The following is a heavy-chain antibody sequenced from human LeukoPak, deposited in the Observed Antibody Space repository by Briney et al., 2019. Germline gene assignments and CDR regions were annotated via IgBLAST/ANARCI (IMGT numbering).Heavy chain of an antibody. CDR2: ISAYNGNT. V-gene: IGHV1-18*01. D-gene: IGHD3-3*01. CDR3: ARDQDYDFWSASGYGMDV. CDR1: GYTFTSYG. J-gene: IGHJ6*02. Sequence: ASVKVSYKASGYTFTSYGISWVRQAPGQGLEWMGWISAYNGNTNYAQKLQGRVTMTTDTSTSTAYMELRSLRSDDTAVYYCARDQDYDFWSASGYGMDVWGQGTTVTVSS.